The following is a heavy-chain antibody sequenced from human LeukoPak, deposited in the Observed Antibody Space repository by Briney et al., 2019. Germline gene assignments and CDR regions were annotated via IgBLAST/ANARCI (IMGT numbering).Heavy chain of an antibody. CDR3: ARLTMIVVVRGHDAFDI. CDR2: IYHSGST. J-gene: IGHJ3*02. CDR1: GYSISSGYY. D-gene: IGHD3-22*01. Sequence: PSETLSLTCTVSGYSISSGYYWGWIRQPPGKGLEWIGSIYHSGSTYYNPSLKSRVTISVDTSKNQFSLKLSSVTATDTAVYYCARLTMIVVVRGHDAFDIWGQGTMVTVSS. V-gene: IGHV4-38-2*02.